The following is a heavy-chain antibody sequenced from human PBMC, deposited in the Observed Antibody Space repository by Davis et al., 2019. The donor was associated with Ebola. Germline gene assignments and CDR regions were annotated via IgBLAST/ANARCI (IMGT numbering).Heavy chain of an antibody. Sequence: PSETLSLTCTVSGDSISTSTYYWGWIRQTPGKGLEWIGDIYYSGSTYYEPSLESRVTISVDTSNNQFSLKLRSVTAADTAVYYCVRDGCPGGSCYCGDYWGQGTLVTVSS. D-gene: IGHD2-15*01. CDR1: GDSISTSTYY. J-gene: IGHJ4*02. V-gene: IGHV4-39*02. CDR3: VRDGCPGGSCYCGDY. CDR2: IYYSGST.